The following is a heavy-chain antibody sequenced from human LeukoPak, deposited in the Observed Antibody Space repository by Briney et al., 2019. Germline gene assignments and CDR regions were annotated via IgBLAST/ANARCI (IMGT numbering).Heavy chain of an antibody. J-gene: IGHJ5*02. D-gene: IGHD1-26*01. V-gene: IGHV1-24*01. Sequence: ASVKVSCKVSGYTLTELSMHWVRQAPGKGLEWMGGFDPEDGETIYAQKFQGRVTMTEDTSTDTAYMELSSLGSEDTAVYYCATGLVYWSYSSKRSLDPWGQGTLVTVSS. CDR1: GYTLTELS. CDR2: FDPEDGET. CDR3: ATGLVYWSYSSKRSLDP.